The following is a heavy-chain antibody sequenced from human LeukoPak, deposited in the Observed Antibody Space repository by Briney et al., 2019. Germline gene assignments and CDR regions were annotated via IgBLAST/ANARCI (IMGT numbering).Heavy chain of an antibody. Sequence: PGGSLRLSCAASGFTFSSYSMNWVRQAPGKGLGWVSSISSSSSYIYYADSVKGRFTISRDNAKNSLYLQMNSLRAEDTAVYYCARGVGGYSYGYDLDYWGQGTLVTVSS. J-gene: IGHJ4*02. D-gene: IGHD5-18*01. V-gene: IGHV3-21*01. CDR3: ARGVGGYSYGYDLDY. CDR2: ISSSSSYI. CDR1: GFTFSSYS.